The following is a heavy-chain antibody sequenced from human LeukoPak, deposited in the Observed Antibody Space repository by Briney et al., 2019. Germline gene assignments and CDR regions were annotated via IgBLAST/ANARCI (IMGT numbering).Heavy chain of an antibody. Sequence: SETLSLTCTVSGGSISSGSYYWSWIRQPAGTGLEWLGRIYTSGSTKYNPSLKSRVTISVDTSKNQFSLKLSSVTAADTAVYYCASYNSSYYWDDAFDIWGQGTMVTVSS. V-gene: IGHV4-61*02. D-gene: IGHD3-22*01. CDR3: ASYNSSYYWDDAFDI. CDR1: GGSISSGSYY. CDR2: IYTSGST. J-gene: IGHJ3*02.